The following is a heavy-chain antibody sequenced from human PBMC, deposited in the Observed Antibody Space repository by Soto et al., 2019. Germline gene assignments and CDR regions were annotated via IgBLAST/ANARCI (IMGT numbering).Heavy chain of an antibody. CDR1: GFTFDDYT. Sequence: GGSLRLSCAASGFTFDDYTMHWVRQAPGKGLEWVSLISWDGGSTYYADSVKGRFTISRDNSKNSLYLQMNSLRTEDTALYYCAKYISDSTSYYYGMDVWGQGTTVTVS. J-gene: IGHJ6*02. V-gene: IGHV3-43*01. CDR3: AKYISDSTSYYYGMDV. CDR2: ISWDGGST. D-gene: IGHD2-2*01.